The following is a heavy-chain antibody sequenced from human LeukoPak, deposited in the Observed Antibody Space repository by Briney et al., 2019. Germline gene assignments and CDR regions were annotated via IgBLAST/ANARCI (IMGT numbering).Heavy chain of an antibody. D-gene: IGHD3-9*01. CDR1: GYTFTSYG. J-gene: IGHJ6*03. CDR2: ISAYNGNT. V-gene: IGHV1-18*01. CDR3: ARNYDILTGYSNFYYYMDV. Sequence: ASVKVSCKASGYTFTSYGISWVRQAPGQGLEWMGWISAYNGNTNYAQKLQGRVTMTTDTSTSTAYMELRSLRSDDTAVYYCARNYDILTGYSNFYYYMDVWGKGTTVTVSS.